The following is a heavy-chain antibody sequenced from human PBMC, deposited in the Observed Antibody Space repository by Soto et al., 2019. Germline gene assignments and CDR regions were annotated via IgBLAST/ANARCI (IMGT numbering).Heavy chain of an antibody. D-gene: IGHD3-3*01. J-gene: IGHJ4*02. CDR3: ARITGSYDFWSGYYIGTNFDY. CDR1: GGSISSSSYY. V-gene: IGHV4-39*01. CDR2: IYYSGST. Sequence: QLQLQESGPGLVKPSETLSLTCTVSGGSISSSSYYWGWIRQPPGKGLEWIGSIYYSGSTYYNPTLMSRVTISVDTSKKQFSLKLSSVTAADTAVYYCARITGSYDFWSGYYIGTNFDYWGQGTLVTVSS.